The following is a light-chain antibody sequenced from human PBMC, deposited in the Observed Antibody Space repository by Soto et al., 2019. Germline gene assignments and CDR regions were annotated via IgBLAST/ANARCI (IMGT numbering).Light chain of an antibody. J-gene: IGKJ2*01. Sequence: EIVLTQSPATLSLSPGERATLSCRASQSVRSYLAWYQQKPGQAPRLLIYDASNRATGIPVRFSGSGSGTDFTLTISSLEPEDFAVYYCQQRSNWPRTFGQGTKLEIK. CDR1: QSVRSY. CDR2: DAS. CDR3: QQRSNWPRT. V-gene: IGKV3-11*01.